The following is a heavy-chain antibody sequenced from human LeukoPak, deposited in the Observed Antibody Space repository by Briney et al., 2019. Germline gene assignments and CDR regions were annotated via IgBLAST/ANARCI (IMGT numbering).Heavy chain of an antibody. Sequence: GGSLRLSCAASGFTFSSYAMHWVRQAPGKGLEWVAVISYDGSNKYYADSVKGRFTISRDNSKNTLYLQMNSLRAEDTAVYYCATDGDGYNPPDYYGMDVWGQGTTVTVSS. CDR1: GFTFSSYA. CDR3: ATDGDGYNPPDYYGMDV. V-gene: IGHV3-30*14. CDR2: ISYDGSNK. J-gene: IGHJ6*02. D-gene: IGHD5-24*01.